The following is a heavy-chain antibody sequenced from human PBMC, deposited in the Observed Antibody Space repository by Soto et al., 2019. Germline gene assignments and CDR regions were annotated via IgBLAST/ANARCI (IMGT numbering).Heavy chain of an antibody. CDR2: IKQDGSGK. D-gene: IGHD5-18*01. CDR3: ARDFEGSYGYGPFDY. CDR1: GFTFTSYW. J-gene: IGHJ4*02. Sequence: EVQLVESGGGLVQPGGSLRLSCAASGFTFTSYWMSWVRQAPGKGLEWVANIKQDGSGKYYVDSVRGRFTISRDNAKNSLYPQMNSLRAEDTAVYYCARDFEGSYGYGPFDYWGQGTLVTVSS. V-gene: IGHV3-7*03.